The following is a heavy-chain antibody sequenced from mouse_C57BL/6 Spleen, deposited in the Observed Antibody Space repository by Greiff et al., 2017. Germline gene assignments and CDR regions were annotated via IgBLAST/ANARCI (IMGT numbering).Heavy chain of an antibody. Sequence: PLQQSGAELARPGASVTLSCKASGYTFTSYGISWVKQRTGQGLEWIGEIYPRSGNTYYNEKFKGKATLTADKSSSTAYMELRSLTSEDSAVYFCARSPVITTVVATPFDYWGQGTTLTVSS. J-gene: IGHJ2*01. V-gene: IGHV1-81*01. CDR1: GYTFTSYG. D-gene: IGHD1-1*01. CDR2: IYPRSGNT. CDR3: ARSPVITTVVATPFDY.